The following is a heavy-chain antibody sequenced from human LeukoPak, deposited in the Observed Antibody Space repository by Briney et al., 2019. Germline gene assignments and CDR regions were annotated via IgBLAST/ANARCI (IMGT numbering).Heavy chain of an antibody. V-gene: IGHV3-7*01. J-gene: IGHJ5*02. CDR1: GFSFSTYW. CDR3: ARAGGRYCSGGSCYFNWFDP. D-gene: IGHD2-15*01. Sequence: PGGSLRLSCAASGFSFSTYWMSWVRQAPGKGLEWLANIKQDGSQKYYVDSVKDRFTISRDNAKNSLYLQMNSLRAEDTAVYYCARAGGRYCSGGSCYFNWFDPWGQGTLVTVSS. CDR2: IKQDGSQK.